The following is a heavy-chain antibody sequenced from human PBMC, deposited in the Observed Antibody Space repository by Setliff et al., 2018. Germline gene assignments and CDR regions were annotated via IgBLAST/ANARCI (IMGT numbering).Heavy chain of an antibody. Sequence: ASVKVSCKASGYTFTSYAMNWVRQAPGQGLEWMGWINTGNGNTKYSQKFQGWVTMTRDTSISTAYMELSRLRSDDTAVYYCARGTLWFGEPYYGMDVWGQGTTVTVSS. CDR2: INTGNGNT. CDR3: ARGTLWFGEPYYGMDV. V-gene: IGHV1-2*04. D-gene: IGHD3-10*01. J-gene: IGHJ6*02. CDR1: GYTFTSYA.